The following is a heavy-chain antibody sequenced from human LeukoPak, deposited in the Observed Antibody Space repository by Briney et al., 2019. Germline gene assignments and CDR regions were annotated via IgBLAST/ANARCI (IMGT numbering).Heavy chain of an antibody. CDR3: ARGSGGGSSTSWHFDY. CDR1: GYTFTGYY. J-gene: IGHJ4*02. V-gene: IGHV1-2*02. D-gene: IGHD2-2*01. CDR2: INPNSGGT. Sequence: ASVKVSCKASGYTFTGYYMHWVRQAPGQGLEWMGWINPNSGGTNYAQKFQGRVTMTRDTSISTAYMELSRLRSEDTAVYYCARGSGGGSSTSWHFDYWGQGTLVTVSS.